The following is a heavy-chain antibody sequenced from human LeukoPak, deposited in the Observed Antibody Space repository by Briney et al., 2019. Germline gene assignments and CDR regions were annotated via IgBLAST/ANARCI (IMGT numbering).Heavy chain of an antibody. J-gene: IGHJ6*02. Sequence: PSETLSLTCTVFGGSVSSDYWSWIRQPPGKGLEWIGYMHSNGNSAYNPSLSSRVTVSLDTSKNQFSLRLESVTAADTALYYCARQTPKEGDCSGGSCGMDVWGQGTTVTVSS. CDR2: MHSNGNS. CDR3: ARQTPKEGDCSGGSCGMDV. V-gene: IGHV4-59*08. D-gene: IGHD2-15*01. CDR1: GGSVSSDY.